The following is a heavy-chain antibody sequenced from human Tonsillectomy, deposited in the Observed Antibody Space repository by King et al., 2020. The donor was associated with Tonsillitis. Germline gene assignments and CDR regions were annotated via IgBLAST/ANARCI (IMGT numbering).Heavy chain of an antibody. CDR3: ARDSPMARRLIDN. V-gene: IGHV3-15*01. J-gene: IGHJ4*02. CDR2: IKAKSGGGTT. Sequence: VQLVESGGGLVKPGESLRLSCAASGFSFSNAWMNWVRQAPGKGLEWVGRIKAKSGGGTTDYAAPVKGRFNISRDDSKNTLYLEMHSLKSEDTAVYYCARDSPMARRLIDNWGQGNLVTVSS. D-gene: IGHD3-10*01. CDR1: GFSFSNAW.